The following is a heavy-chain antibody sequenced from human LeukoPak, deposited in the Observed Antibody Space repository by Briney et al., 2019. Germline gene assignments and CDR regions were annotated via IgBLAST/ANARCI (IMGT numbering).Heavy chain of an antibody. V-gene: IGHV1-2*02. D-gene: IGHD2-15*01. CDR1: GYTFIDYY. CDR3: ARDMGGGSCQDY. CDR2: ISPNSGGT. Sequence: ASVKVSCKASGYTFIDYYMHWVRQAPGQGLEWIGWISPNSGGTKYVQKFQGRVTMTRDTSITTVYMELSGLRSDDTAVYYCARDMGGGSCQDYWGQGTLVTVSS. J-gene: IGHJ4*02.